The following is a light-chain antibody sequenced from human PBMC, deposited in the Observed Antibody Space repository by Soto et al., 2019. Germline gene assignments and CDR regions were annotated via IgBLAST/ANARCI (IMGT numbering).Light chain of an antibody. J-gene: IGLJ3*02. CDR2: ENN. CDR1: SGSIASNY. CDR3: QSYDSNKWV. V-gene: IGLV6-57*01. Sequence: NFMLTQPHSVSESPGKTVTMSCTRSSGSIASNYMQWYQQRPGSYPTTVSYENNQRPSGVPDRFSGSIDSSSNSASLTIAGRKTEDEGDYYCQSYDSNKWVLGGGTKLTVL.